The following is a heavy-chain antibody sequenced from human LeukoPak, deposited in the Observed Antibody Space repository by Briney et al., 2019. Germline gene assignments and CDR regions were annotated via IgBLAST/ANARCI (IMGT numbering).Heavy chain of an antibody. CDR3: ARGSWSTAQSYYDSSGLLGYFDY. J-gene: IGHJ4*02. Sequence: PGGSLRLSCAASGFTFSSYEMNWVRQAPGKGLEWVSYISSSGSTTYYADSVKGRFTISRDNANNSLYLQMNSLRAEDTAVYYCARGSWSTAQSYYDSSGLLGYFDYWGQGTLVTVSS. CDR1: GFTFSSYE. CDR2: ISSSGSTT. D-gene: IGHD3-22*01. V-gene: IGHV3-48*03.